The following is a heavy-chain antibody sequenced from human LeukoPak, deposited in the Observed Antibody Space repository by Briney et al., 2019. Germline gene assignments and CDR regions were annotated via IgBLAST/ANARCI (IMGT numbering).Heavy chain of an antibody. CDR3: ARGDYGGNTLDY. CDR1: GGSFSDYY. Sequence: SETLCLTCAVYGGSFSDYYWSWIRQPPGKGLEWIGEINHSGSTNYNPSLKSRVTISRDTSKNQFSLKLSSVTAADTAVYYCARGDYGGNTLDYWGQGTLVTVSS. V-gene: IGHV4-34*01. CDR2: INHSGST. J-gene: IGHJ4*02. D-gene: IGHD4-17*01.